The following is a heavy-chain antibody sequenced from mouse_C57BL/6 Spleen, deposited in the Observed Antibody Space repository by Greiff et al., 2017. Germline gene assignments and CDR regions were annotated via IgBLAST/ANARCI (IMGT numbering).Heavy chain of an antibody. Sequence: VQLQQSGAELVMPGASVKLSCKASGYTFTSYWMHWVKQRPGQGLEWIGEIDPSDSYTNYNQKFKGKSTLTVDKSSSTAYMQLSSLTSEDSAVYYCARCHYSNRYFDVWGTGTTVTVSS. CDR3: ARCHYSNRYFDV. CDR2: IDPSDSYT. J-gene: IGHJ1*03. V-gene: IGHV1-69*01. CDR1: GYTFTSYW. D-gene: IGHD2-5*01.